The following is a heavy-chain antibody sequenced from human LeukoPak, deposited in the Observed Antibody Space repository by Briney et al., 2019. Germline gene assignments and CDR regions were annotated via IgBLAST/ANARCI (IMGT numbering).Heavy chain of an antibody. CDR1: GGSISSYY. CDR2: IYYSGST. D-gene: IGHD3-3*01. Sequence: SETLSLTCTVSGGSISSYYWSWIRQPPGKGLEWIGYIYYSGSTNYNPSLKSRVTISVDTSKNQFSLKLSSVTAADTAVYYCARTYYDFWSGKYYYYMDVWGKGTTVTFSS. J-gene: IGHJ6*03. V-gene: IGHV4-59*01. CDR3: ARTYYDFWSGKYYYYMDV.